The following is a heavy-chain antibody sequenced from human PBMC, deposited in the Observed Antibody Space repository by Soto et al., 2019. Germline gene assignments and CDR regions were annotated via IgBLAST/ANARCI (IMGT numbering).Heavy chain of an antibody. V-gene: IGHV3-23*01. CDR2: ISGSGGST. CDR1: GFTFSSYA. J-gene: IGHJ4*02. CDR3: ATVGSISCYGVIDY. Sequence: GGSLILSCAASGFTFSSYAMGWVRQAPGTGLEWVSAISGSGGSTYYADSVKGRFTISRDNTKNTQYLQMNSLRAEDTAVYFCATVGSISCYGVIDYWGQGTLVTVSS. D-gene: IGHD2-2*01.